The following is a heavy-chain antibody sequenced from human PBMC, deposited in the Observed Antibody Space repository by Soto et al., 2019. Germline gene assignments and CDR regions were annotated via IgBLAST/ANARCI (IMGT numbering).Heavy chain of an antibody. V-gene: IGHV3-30*18. CDR2: ISYDGSNK. CDR3: AKEYGGNSIVFDY. J-gene: IGHJ4*02. D-gene: IGHD2-21*02. CDR1: GFTFSSYG. Sequence: QGQLVESGGGVVQPGRSLRLSCAASGFTFSSYGMHWVRQAPGKGLEWVAVISYDGSNKYYADSVKGRFTISRDNSKNTLYLEMNSLSAEVTAVYYCAKEYGGNSIVFDYWGQGTLVTVSS.